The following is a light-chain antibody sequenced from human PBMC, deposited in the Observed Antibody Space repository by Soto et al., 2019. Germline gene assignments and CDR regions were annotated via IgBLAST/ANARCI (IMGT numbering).Light chain of an antibody. CDR1: QSISNY. CDR3: QKSYSTPIN. V-gene: IGKV1-39*01. J-gene: IGKJ5*01. CDR2: AAS. Sequence: DIQITHSPSSLPASVVDRVTITFLASQSISNYLNWYQQKPGKAPKVLIYAASNLQSGVPSRFSGSGSGTDFTLTISSLQPEDFATYYCQKSYSTPINFGQGTRLEIK.